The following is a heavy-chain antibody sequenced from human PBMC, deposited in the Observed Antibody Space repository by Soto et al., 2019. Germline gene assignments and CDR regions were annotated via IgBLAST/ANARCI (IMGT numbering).Heavy chain of an antibody. CDR3: AGRKGRIAVAGTWEY. J-gene: IGHJ4*02. Sequence: QVQLVESGGGVVQPGRSLRLSCAASGFTFSSYGMHWVRQAPGKGLEWVAVIWYDGSNKYYADSVKGRFTISRDNYKNTLYLQMNSLRAEDTAVYYCAGRKGRIAVAGTWEYWGQGTLVTVSS. D-gene: IGHD6-19*01. CDR1: GFTFSSYG. V-gene: IGHV3-33*01. CDR2: IWYDGSNK.